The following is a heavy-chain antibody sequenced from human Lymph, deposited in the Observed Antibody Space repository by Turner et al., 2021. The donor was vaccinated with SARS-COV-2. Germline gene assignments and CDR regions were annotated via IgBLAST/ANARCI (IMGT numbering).Heavy chain of an antibody. CDR1: GFTVSRWA. V-gene: IGHV3-23*01. Sequence: EVQLLESGGGLVQPGGSLRLLCAASGFTVSRWARRWVRQAPGKGLEWVSAISGSGGSTYYADSVKSRFTNSRDNSKNTMYLQMNSLRAEDTAVYYCAKEGDTAMVNFDYWGQGTLVTVSS. CDR2: ISGSGGST. D-gene: IGHD5-18*01. CDR3: AKEGDTAMVNFDY. J-gene: IGHJ4*02.